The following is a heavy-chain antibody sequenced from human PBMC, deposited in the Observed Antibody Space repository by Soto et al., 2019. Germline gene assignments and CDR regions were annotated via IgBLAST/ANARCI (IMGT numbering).Heavy chain of an antibody. J-gene: IGHJ4*02. CDR3: ARETDLLGSYQFDY. CDR2: ISYDGSNK. Sequence: QVQLVESGGGVVQPGRSLRLSCAASGFTFSSYAMHWVRQAPGKGLEWVAVISYDGSNKYYADSVKGRFTISRDNSKNPLYLQMNSLRAEDTAVYYCARETDLLGSYQFDYWGQGTLVTVSS. V-gene: IGHV3-30-3*01. D-gene: IGHD1-26*01. CDR1: GFTFSSYA.